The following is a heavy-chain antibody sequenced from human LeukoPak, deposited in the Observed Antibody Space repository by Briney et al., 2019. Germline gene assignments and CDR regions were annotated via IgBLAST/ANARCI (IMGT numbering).Heavy chain of an antibody. CDR1: GFTFSSCA. J-gene: IGHJ4*02. D-gene: IGHD6-13*01. CDR2: IWDSGTNK. CDR3: ARDSGIAATGTIPDY. Sequence: GGSLRLSCAASGFTFSSCAMHWVRQAPGKGLEWVAVIWDSGTNKFYADSVKGRFSISRDNSKNTLYLEMSSQRAEDTAVYYCARDSGIAATGTIPDYWGQGTLVTVSS. V-gene: IGHV3-33*01.